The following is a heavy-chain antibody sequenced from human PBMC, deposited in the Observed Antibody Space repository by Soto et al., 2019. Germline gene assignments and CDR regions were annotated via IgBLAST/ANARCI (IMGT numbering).Heavy chain of an antibody. CDR3: ATRDSSRFF. CDR2: SNQCGNT. D-gene: IGHD6-13*01. CDR1: GVSISSHEW. V-gene: IGHV4-4*02. Sequence: QVQLQESGPGLVKPSGTLSLTCAVSGVSISSHEWWTWVRQPPGKGLEWIGESNQCGNTNYNSSLESRVTISVDKSKNQFSLKLSSVTVADTAVYYCATRDSSRFFWGQGALVTDSS. J-gene: IGHJ4*02.